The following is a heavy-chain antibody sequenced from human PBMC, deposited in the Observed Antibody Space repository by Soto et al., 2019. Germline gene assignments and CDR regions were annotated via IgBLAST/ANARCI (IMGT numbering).Heavy chain of an antibody. V-gene: IGHV4-34*01. CDR3: ARGRRTTYYFYGMDV. Sequence: SETLSLTCAVYGGSFIGYYWSWIRQPPGKGLEWIGEINHSGSTNYNPSLKSRVTISVDTSKNQFSLTLSSVTAADTAVYYCARGRRTTYYFYGMDVWGQGTTVTVSS. CDR1: GGSFIGYY. CDR2: INHSGST. J-gene: IGHJ6*02.